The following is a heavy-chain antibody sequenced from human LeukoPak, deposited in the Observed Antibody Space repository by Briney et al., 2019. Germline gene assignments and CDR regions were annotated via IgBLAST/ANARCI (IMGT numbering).Heavy chain of an antibody. D-gene: IGHD6-13*01. CDR3: ARITAAEGMGIDY. CDR1: GFTFSSYA. V-gene: IGHV3-23*01. J-gene: IGHJ4*02. Sequence: GGSLRLSCAASGFTFSSYAMTWVRQATGKGLEWVSVISGSGGSTYYAHSVKGRFTISRDNSKNTLYLQMNRLRAEDTAVYYCARITAAEGMGIDYWGQGTLVTVSS. CDR2: ISGSGGST.